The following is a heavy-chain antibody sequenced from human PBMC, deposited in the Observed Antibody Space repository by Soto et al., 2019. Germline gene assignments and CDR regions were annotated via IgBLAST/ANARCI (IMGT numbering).Heavy chain of an antibody. V-gene: IGHV4-34*01. Sequence: SETLSLTCAVYGGSFSGYYWSWIRQPPGKGLEWIGEINHSGSTNYNPSLKSRVTISVDTSKNQFSLKLSSVTAADTAVYYCVRGKVQLWLVYWGQGTLVTVSS. CDR3: VRGKVQLWLVY. J-gene: IGHJ4*02. CDR1: GGSFSGYY. CDR2: INHSGST. D-gene: IGHD5-18*01.